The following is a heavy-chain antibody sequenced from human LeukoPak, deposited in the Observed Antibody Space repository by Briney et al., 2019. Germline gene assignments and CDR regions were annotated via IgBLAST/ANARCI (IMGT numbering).Heavy chain of an antibody. Sequence: GGSLRLSCAASGFTFSNAWMSWVRQAPGKGLEWVGRIKSKTDGGTTDYAAPVKGRFTISRDDSKNTLYLQMNSLKTEDTAVYYCTTEEGAAAGTGWFDPWGQGTLVTVSS. CDR3: TTEEGAAAGTGWFDP. CDR1: GFTFSNAW. V-gene: IGHV3-15*01. CDR2: IKSKTDGGTT. D-gene: IGHD6-13*01. J-gene: IGHJ5*02.